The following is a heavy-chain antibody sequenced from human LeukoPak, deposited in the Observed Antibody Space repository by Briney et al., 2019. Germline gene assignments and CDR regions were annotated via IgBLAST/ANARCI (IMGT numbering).Heavy chain of an antibody. Sequence: GGSLRLSCAASGFTFRNYAMSWVRQAPGKGLEWVSAISGSGDNTYYTDSVKGRFTISRDNSKNTLYLQMSSLRAEDTAVYYCAKIPQTTCVGYFDYWGQGNLVTVSS. J-gene: IGHJ4*02. V-gene: IGHV3-23*01. CDR3: AKIPQTTCVGYFDY. CDR2: ISGSGDNT. CDR1: GFTFRNYA. D-gene: IGHD4-17*01.